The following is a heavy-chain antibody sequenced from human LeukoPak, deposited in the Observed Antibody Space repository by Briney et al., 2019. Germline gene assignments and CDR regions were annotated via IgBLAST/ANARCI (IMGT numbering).Heavy chain of an antibody. CDR3: ARDLVLVTAIRRYYYYYGMDV. CDR1: GYTFTGYY. D-gene: IGHD2-21*02. V-gene: IGHV1-2*02. CDR2: INPNSGGT. J-gene: IGHJ6*02. Sequence: ASVTVSCKASGYTFTGYYMHWVRQAPGQGLEWMGWINPNSGGTNYAQKFQGRVTMTTDTSISTAYMELSRLRSDDTAVYYCARDLVLVTAIRRYYYYYGMDVWGQGTTVTVSS.